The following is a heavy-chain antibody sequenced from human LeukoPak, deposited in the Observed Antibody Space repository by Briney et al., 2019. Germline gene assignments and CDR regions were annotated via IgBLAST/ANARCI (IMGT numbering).Heavy chain of an antibody. D-gene: IGHD2-15*01. J-gene: IGHJ4*02. CDR1: GFTFTNYW. V-gene: IGHV3-7*01. CDR2: IKQDRSEK. Sequence: GGSLRLSCAASGFTFTNYWMSWVRQAPGKGLELVANIKQDRSEKYYVDSVKGRFTISRDNAKNSLYLQMNSLRAEDTAVYYCASEGGSGYYFDYWGQGTLVTVSS. CDR3: ASEGGSGYYFDY.